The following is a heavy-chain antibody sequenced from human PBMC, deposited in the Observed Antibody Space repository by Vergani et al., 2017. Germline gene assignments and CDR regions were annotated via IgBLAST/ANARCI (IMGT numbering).Heavy chain of an antibody. CDR2: IYYSGST. D-gene: IGHD3-3*01. CDR3: ARFWSGYLGYFDL. J-gene: IGHJ2*01. CDR1: GGSISSYY. V-gene: IGHV4-59*08. Sequence: QVQLQESGPGLVKPSETLSLTCTVSGGSISSYYWSWIRQPPGKGLEWIGYIYYSGSTNYNPSLKSRVTISVDTSKNQFSLKLSSVTAADTAVYYCARFWSGYLGYFDLWGRGTLVTVSS.